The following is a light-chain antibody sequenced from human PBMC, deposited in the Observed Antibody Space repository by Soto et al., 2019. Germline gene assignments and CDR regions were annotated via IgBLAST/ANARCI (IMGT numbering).Light chain of an antibody. CDR3: TSYTSSSTYV. V-gene: IGLV2-14*01. CDR2: DVS. CDR1: SSDVGGYNY. J-gene: IGLJ1*01. Sequence: QSALTQPASVSGSPGQSITISCTGTSSDVGGYNYVSWYQQHPGKAPKFMIYDVSNRPSGVSNRFSGPKSGNTASLTISGFQAEDEADYYCTSYTSSSTYVFGTGTKSPS.